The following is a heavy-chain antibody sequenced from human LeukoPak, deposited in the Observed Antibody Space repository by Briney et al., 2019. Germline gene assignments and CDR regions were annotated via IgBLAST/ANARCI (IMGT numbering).Heavy chain of an antibody. D-gene: IGHD3-10*01. Sequence: GASVKVSCKASGGTFSSYAISWVRQAPGQGLEWMGGIIPIFGTANYAQKFQGRVTITADESTSTAYMELSSLRSEDTAVYYCARSGSYYKTFDYWGQGTLVTVSS. CDR2: IIPIFGTA. V-gene: IGHV1-69*13. J-gene: IGHJ4*02. CDR3: ARSGSYYKTFDY. CDR1: GGTFSSYA.